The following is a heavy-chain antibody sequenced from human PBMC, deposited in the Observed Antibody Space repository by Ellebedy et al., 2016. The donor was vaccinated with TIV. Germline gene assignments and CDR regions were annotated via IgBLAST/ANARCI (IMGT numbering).Heavy chain of an antibody. CDR2: ISASGDRT. D-gene: IGHD3-10*01. CDR1: RFILSNYA. J-gene: IGHJ4*02. V-gene: IGHV3-23*01. Sequence: GGSLRLSCAASRFILSNYAMSWVRQTPGKGLEWVSAISASGDRTHYPDSVRGRFTISRDSSKNMLYLQMNSLKVEDTAVYYCARETWFGELLSVDYWGLGTLVTVSS. CDR3: ARETWFGELLSVDY.